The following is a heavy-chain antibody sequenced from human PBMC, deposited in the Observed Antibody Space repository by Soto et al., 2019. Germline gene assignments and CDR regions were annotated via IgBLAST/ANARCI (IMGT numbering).Heavy chain of an antibody. V-gene: IGHV1-69*02. Sequence: QVQLVQSGAEVKKPGSSVKVSCKASGGTFSSYIISWVRQAPGQGLEWMGRIIPILGIANYAQKFQGRVTITADKSTSTAYMERSSLRSEDTAVYYCASSLVVVPAAMDPWGQGTLVTVSS. D-gene: IGHD2-2*01. J-gene: IGHJ5*02. CDR3: ASSLVVVPAAMDP. CDR2: IIPILGIA. CDR1: GGTFSSYI.